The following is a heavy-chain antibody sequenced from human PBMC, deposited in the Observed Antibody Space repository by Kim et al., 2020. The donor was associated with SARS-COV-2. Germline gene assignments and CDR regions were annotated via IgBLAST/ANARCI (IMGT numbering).Heavy chain of an antibody. CDR1: GYSFTSYW. CDR2: IYPGDSDT. Sequence: GESLKISCKGSGYSFTSYWIGWVRQMPGKGLEWMGIIYPGDSDTRYSPSFQGQVTISADKSISTAYLQWSSLKASDTAMYYCARGGSSSWYGAEYFQHWGQGTLVTVSS. CDR3: ARGGSSSWYGAEYFQH. D-gene: IGHD6-13*01. J-gene: IGHJ1*01. V-gene: IGHV5-51*01.